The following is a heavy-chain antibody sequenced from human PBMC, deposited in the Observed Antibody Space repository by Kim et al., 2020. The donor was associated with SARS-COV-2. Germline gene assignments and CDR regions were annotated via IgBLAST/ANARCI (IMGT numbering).Heavy chain of an antibody. J-gene: IGHJ6*03. CDR2: ISYDGSNK. V-gene: IGHV3-30-3*01. CDR1: GFTFSSYA. CDR3: ARAYCSSTSCYSLDYYYMDV. D-gene: IGHD2-2*01. Sequence: GGSLRLSCAASGFTFSSYAMHWVRQAPGKGLEWVAVISYDGSNKYYADSVKGRFTISRDNSKNTLYLQMNSLRAEDTAVYYCARAYCSSTSCYSLDYYYMDVWGKGTTVTVSS.